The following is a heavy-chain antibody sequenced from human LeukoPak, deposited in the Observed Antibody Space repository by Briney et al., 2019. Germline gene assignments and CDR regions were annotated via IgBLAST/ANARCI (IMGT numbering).Heavy chain of an antibody. J-gene: IGHJ4*02. CDR3: ARDLYYYDSSGYLYYFDY. Sequence: KPSQTLSLTCTVSGGSINSCSYYWSWNRQPAGKGLEWIGRIYTSGSANYNPSLKSRVTISVDTSNKQFSLKMSPVPAANTVVYNCARDLYYYDSSGYLYYFDYWGQGTLVTVSS. CDR2: IYTSGSA. CDR1: GGSINSCSYY. D-gene: IGHD3-22*01. V-gene: IGHV4-61*02.